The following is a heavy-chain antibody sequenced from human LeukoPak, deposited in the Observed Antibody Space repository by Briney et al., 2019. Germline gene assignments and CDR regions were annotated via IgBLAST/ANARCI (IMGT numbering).Heavy chain of an antibody. Sequence: PGGSLRLSCAASGFTFSSYEMNWVRQPPGKGLEWVSYISSSGSTIYYADSVKGRFTISRDNAKNSLYLQMNSLRAEDTAVYYCAREPHEKDYGMDVWGQGTTVTVSS. CDR2: ISSSGSTI. CDR3: AREPHEKDYGMDV. J-gene: IGHJ6*02. V-gene: IGHV3-48*03. CDR1: GFTFSSYE.